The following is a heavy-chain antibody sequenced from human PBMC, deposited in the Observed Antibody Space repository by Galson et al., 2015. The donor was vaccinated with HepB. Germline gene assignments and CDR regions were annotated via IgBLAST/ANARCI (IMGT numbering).Heavy chain of an antibody. Sequence: CAISGDSVSSNSAAWNWIRQSPSRGLEWLGRTYYKSKWYNDYALSVKSRITINSDTSKNQFSLQLNSMTPEDTAVYYCARDPYTRGRYYYGMDVWGQGTTVTVSS. CDR3: ARDPYTRGRYYYGMDV. J-gene: IGHJ6*02. V-gene: IGHV6-1*01. CDR2: TYYKSKWYN. CDR1: GDSVSSNSAA. D-gene: IGHD2-2*02.